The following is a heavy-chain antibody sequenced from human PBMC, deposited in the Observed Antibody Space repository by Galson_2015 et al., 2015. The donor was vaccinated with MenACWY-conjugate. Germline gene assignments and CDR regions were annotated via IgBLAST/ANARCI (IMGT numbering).Heavy chain of an antibody. Sequence: SETLSLTCTVSGGSISSYYWSWIRQPPGKGLEWIGYIYYSGSTNYNPSLKGRVAISVDTSKNQFSLKLSSVTAADTAVYYCARSYAPSFDFQHWGQGTLVTVSS. CDR2: IYYSGST. J-gene: IGHJ1*01. V-gene: IGHV4-59*08. D-gene: IGHD2-15*01. CDR1: GGSISSYY. CDR3: ARSYAPSFDFQH.